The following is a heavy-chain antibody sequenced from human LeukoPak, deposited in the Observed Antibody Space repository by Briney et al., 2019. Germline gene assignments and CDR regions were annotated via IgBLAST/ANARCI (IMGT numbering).Heavy chain of an antibody. CDR1: GGTFSSYA. V-gene: IGHV1-69*13. CDR3: ARDQGGMAVAVVWFDP. J-gene: IGHJ5*02. CDR2: IIPIFGTA. D-gene: IGHD6-19*01. Sequence: SVKVSCKASGGTFSSYAISWVRQAPGQGLEWMGGIIPIFGTANYAQKFQGRVTITADGSTSTAYMELSSLRSEDTAVYYCARDQGGMAVAVVWFDPWGQGTLVTVSS.